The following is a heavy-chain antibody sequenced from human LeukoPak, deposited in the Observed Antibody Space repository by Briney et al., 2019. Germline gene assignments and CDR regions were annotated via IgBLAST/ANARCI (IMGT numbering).Heavy chain of an antibody. CDR1: GYTFTSYY. J-gene: IGHJ3*02. CDR3: ARVINYYDSSGNAFGI. CDR2: INPSGGST. V-gene: IGHV1-46*03. D-gene: IGHD3-22*01. Sequence: GASVKVSCKASGYTFTSYYMHWVRQAPGQGLEWMGIINPSGGSTSYAQKFQGRVTMTRDTSTSTVYMELSSLRSEDTAVYYCARVINYYDSSGNAFGIWGQGTMVTVSS.